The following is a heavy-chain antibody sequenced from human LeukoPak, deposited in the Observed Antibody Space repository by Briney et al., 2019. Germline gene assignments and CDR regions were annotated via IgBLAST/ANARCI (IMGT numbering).Heavy chain of an antibody. V-gene: IGHV4-34*01. CDR3: AREAVGSSSWSPSSYYFDY. J-gene: IGHJ4*02. D-gene: IGHD6-13*01. Sequence: SETLSLTCAVYGGSFSGYYWSWIRQPPGKGLEWIGDIDHSGSTNYNPSLKSRVTISVDTSKNQFSLKLSSVTAADTAVYYCAREAVGSSSWSPSSYYFDYWGQGTLVTVSS. CDR2: IDHSGST. CDR1: GGSFSGYY.